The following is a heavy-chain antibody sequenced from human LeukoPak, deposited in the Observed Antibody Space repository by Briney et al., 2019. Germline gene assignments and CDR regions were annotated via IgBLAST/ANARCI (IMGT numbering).Heavy chain of an antibody. V-gene: IGHV1-2*02. CDR1: GYTFTGHY. CDR3: AAETYSDNCCWFDP. J-gene: IGHJ5*02. Sequence: ASVKVSCKASGYTFTGHYMNWVRLAPGQGLEWMGWINPTGGTTYAQKFQDRVTMTRDTSINTAYMELSSLRSEDTAVYYCAAETYSDNCCWFDPWGPGTLVTVSS. D-gene: IGHD1-1*01. CDR2: INPTGGT.